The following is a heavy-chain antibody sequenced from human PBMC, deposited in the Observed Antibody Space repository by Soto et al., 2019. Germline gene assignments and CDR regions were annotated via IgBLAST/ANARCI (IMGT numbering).Heavy chain of an antibody. CDR3: ARALSDFWSGYHLPDALDI. Sequence: SVKVSCKASGGTFSSYTISWVRQAPGQGLEWMGRIIPILGIANYAQKFQGRVTITADKSTSTAYMELSSLRSEDTAVYYCARALSDFWSGYHLPDALDIWGQGTMVTVSS. D-gene: IGHD3-3*01. CDR2: IIPILGIA. CDR1: GGTFSSYT. V-gene: IGHV1-69*02. J-gene: IGHJ3*02.